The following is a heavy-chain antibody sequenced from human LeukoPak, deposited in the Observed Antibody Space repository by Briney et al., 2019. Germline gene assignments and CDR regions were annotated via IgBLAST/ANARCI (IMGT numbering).Heavy chain of an antibody. CDR1: GGSFSGNY. J-gene: IGHJ3*02. D-gene: IGHD4-11*01. CDR3: ARDGGTTSNPSHDTFAI. CDR2: ISHSESA. Sequence: SETLSLTCAVYGGSFSGNYWSWIRQPPGRGLEWIGYISHSESAYYSPSLESRITISVDRSKNQFSLKLKSVTAADTAIYYCARDGGTTSNPSHDTFAIWGQGTMVAVSS. V-gene: IGHV4-34*01.